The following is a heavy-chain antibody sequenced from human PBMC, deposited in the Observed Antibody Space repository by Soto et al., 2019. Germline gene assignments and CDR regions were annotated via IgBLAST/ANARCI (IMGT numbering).Heavy chain of an antibody. Sequence: QVPLVQSGAEVKKPGSSVKVSCKASGGTFGTYDISWVRQAPGQGLEWMGGIIPLFGTANYAQKFQGRVTITADKSTTTAYMELSRLRSEDSAIYYCARRHFYYGMDVWGQGTTVTVSS. CDR2: IIPLFGTA. V-gene: IGHV1-69*06. CDR1: GGTFGTYD. CDR3: ARRHFYYGMDV. J-gene: IGHJ6*02.